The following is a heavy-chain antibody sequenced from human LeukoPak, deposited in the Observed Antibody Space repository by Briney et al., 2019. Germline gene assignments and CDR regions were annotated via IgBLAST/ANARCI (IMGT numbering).Heavy chain of an antibody. CDR1: GFVYSDYP. CDR3: SRDRVVGPTEFDY. J-gene: IGHJ4*02. CDR2: INQDGSEK. Sequence: QAGGSLRLSCVTSGFVYSDYPMSWVRQAPGKGLEWVANINQDGSEKYYVDSVKGRFTISRDNAKNSLYLQMNSLRAEDTAVYYCSRDRVVGPTEFDYWGQGTLVTVSS. D-gene: IGHD1-26*01. V-gene: IGHV3-7*01.